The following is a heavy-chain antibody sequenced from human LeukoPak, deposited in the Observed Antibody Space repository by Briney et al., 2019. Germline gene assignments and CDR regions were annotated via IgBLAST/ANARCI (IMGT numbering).Heavy chain of an antibody. J-gene: IGHJ4*02. V-gene: IGHV1-69*04. CDR1: GGTFSSYA. CDR2: IIPILGIA. Sequence: ASVKVSCKASGGTFSSYAISWVRQAPGQGLEWMGRIIPILGIANYAQKFQGRVTITADTSTSTAYMELRSLRSDDTAVYYCARRQGTTLNFDYWGQGTLVTVSS. CDR3: ARRQGTTLNFDY. D-gene: IGHD1-1*01.